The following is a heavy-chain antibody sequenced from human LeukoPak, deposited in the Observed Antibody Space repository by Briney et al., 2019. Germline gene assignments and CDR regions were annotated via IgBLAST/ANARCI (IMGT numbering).Heavy chain of an antibody. J-gene: IGHJ5*02. CDR2: IYYSGST. D-gene: IGHD2-15*01. CDR3: ARDLGNCSGGSCYGWFDP. CDR1: GGSISSYY. V-gene: IGHV4-59*01. Sequence: NPSETLSLTCTVSGGSISSYYWSWIRQPPGKGLEWIGYIYYSGSTNYNPSLKSRVTISVDTSKNQFSLRLSSVTAADTAVYYCARDLGNCSGGSCYGWFDPWGQGTLVTVSS.